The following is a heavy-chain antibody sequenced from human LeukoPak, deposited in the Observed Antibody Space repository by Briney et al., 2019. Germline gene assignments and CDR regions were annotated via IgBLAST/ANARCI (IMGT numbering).Heavy chain of an antibody. CDR2: ISSSSSYI. V-gene: IGHV3-21*01. Sequence: KPGGSLRLSCAASGFTFSSYSMNWVRQAPGKGLEWVSSISSSSSYIYYADSVKGRFTISRDNAKNSLYLQMNSLRAEDTAVYYCARDENEGWYYYYYMDVWGKGTTVTISS. CDR1: GFTFSSYS. D-gene: IGHD1-1*01. CDR3: ARDENEGWYYYYYMDV. J-gene: IGHJ6*03.